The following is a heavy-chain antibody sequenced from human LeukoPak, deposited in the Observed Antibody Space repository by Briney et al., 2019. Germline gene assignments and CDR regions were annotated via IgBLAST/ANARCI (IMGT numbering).Heavy chain of an antibody. CDR3: AREGLWGAARDAFDI. V-gene: IGHV3-48*03. J-gene: IGHJ3*02. Sequence: GGSLRLSCAASGFTFSSCEMNWVRQAPGKGLEWVSYISISGSTIYYADSVKGRFTISRDNAKNSLYLQMNSLRVEDTAVYYCAREGLWGAARDAFDIWGQGTMVTVSS. CDR2: ISISGSTI. CDR1: GFTFSSCE. D-gene: IGHD6-6*01.